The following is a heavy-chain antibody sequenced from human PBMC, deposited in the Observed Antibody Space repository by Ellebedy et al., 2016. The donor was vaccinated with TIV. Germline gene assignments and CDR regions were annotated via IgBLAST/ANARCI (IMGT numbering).Heavy chain of an antibody. CDR2: VSAYNVNT. CDR1: VYTLTSYG. CDR3: ARAWRDGYNFPLGDY. V-gene: IGHV1-18*01. J-gene: IGHJ4*02. D-gene: IGHD5-24*01. Sequence: AASVKVTCKATVYTLTSYGISWVRQAPGQGLEWMGWVSAYNVNTNYAQKLQGRVSMTKDTSTSTAYMELRSLRSDYTAVYYCARAWRDGYNFPLGDYWGQGTLVTVSS.